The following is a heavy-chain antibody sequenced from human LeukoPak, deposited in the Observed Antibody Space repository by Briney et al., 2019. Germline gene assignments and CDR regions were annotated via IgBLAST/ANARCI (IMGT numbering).Heavy chain of an antibody. CDR3: ARDYPPQPDYYYMDV. CDR1: GYTFTDYY. V-gene: IGHV1-2*02. CDR2: INPNSGGT. J-gene: IGHJ6*03. D-gene: IGHD1-14*01. Sequence: ASVKVSCKASGYTFTDYYMHWVRQAPGQGLEWMGWINPNSGGTNYAQNFQGRVTMTRDTSISTAYMELNRLRSDDTAVYYCARDYPPQPDYYYMDVWGKGTTVTISS.